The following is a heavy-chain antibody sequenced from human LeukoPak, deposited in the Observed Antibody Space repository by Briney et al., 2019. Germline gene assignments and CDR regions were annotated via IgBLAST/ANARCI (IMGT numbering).Heavy chain of an antibody. CDR1: GGSFSGYY. Sequence: PSETLSLTCAVYGGSFSGYYWSWIRQPPGKGLEWIGEINHSGSTNYNPSLKSRVTMSVDTSKNQFSLKLSSVTAADTAVYYCARPQLVTGSDWFDPWGQGTLVTVSS. J-gene: IGHJ5*02. V-gene: IGHV4-34*01. CDR3: ARPQLVTGSDWFDP. CDR2: INHSGST. D-gene: IGHD1-14*01.